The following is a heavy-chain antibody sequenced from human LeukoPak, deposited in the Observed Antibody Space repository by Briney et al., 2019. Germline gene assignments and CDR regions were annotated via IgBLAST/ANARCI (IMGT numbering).Heavy chain of an antibody. CDR3: AKVPHSWGLFDP. J-gene: IGHJ5*02. CDR2: IRDDGSTR. CDR1: GFTFSRSG. V-gene: IGHV3-30*02. D-gene: IGHD3-16*01. Sequence: GGSLRLSCPASGFTFSRSGLHWVRQAPGKGLEWVAFIRDDGSTRYYADSVRGRFTVSRDNSKNTLYLHMDSLRTEDTAVYYCAKVPHSWGLFDPWGQGTLVTVSS.